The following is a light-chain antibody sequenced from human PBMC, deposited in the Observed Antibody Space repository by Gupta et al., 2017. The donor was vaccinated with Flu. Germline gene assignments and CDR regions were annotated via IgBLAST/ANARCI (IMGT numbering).Light chain of an antibody. V-gene: IGLV2-23*02. CDR3: CSYAGSNTWV. CDR2: EVS. CDR1: SRDVGSYNL. Sequence: SITISCSATSRDVGSYNLVSWYQQEPGKAPKLMIYEVSKRPSGASNRFSGSKSGNAASLTISGLQAEDEANYYCCSYAGSNTWVFGGGTKLTVL. J-gene: IGLJ3*02.